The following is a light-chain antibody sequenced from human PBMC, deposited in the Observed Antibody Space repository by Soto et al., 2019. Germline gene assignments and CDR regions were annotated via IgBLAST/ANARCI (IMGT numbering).Light chain of an antibody. Sequence: QSALTQPRSVSGSPGQSVTISCTGTYIDIGSYNDVSWYQHHPAKAPTLMIFDVSQRPSGVPDRFSGSKSGNTASLTISGLQTEDEADYYCCSYVRAYRLMIFGEGTKLTVL. V-gene: IGLV2-11*01. CDR3: CSYVRAYRLMI. CDR2: DVS. J-gene: IGLJ2*01. CDR1: YIDIGSYND.